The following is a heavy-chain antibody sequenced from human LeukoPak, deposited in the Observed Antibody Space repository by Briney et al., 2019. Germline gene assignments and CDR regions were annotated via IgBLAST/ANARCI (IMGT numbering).Heavy chain of an antibody. Sequence: SETLSLTCAVYGGPFSGYYWSWIRQPPGKGLEWIGEINHSGSTNYNPSLKSRVTISVDTSKNQFSLKLSSVTAADTAVYYCARGLGSTSAPGMDVWGQGTTVTVSS. CDR3: ARGLGSTSAPGMDV. D-gene: IGHD2-2*01. V-gene: IGHV4-34*01. CDR2: INHSGST. J-gene: IGHJ6*02. CDR1: GGPFSGYY.